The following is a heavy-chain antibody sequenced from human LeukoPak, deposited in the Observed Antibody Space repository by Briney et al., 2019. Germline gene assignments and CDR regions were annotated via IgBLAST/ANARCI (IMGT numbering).Heavy chain of an antibody. CDR2: ISYDGSNK. Sequence: PGGSLRLSCAASGFTFSSYAMHWVRQAPGKGLEWVAVISYDGSNKYYADSVKDRFTISRDNSKNTLYLQMNSLRAEDTAVYYCARETSPLYSSGWYVYWGQGTLVTVSS. J-gene: IGHJ4*02. CDR3: ARETSPLYSSGWYVY. D-gene: IGHD6-19*01. CDR1: GFTFSSYA. V-gene: IGHV3-30-3*01.